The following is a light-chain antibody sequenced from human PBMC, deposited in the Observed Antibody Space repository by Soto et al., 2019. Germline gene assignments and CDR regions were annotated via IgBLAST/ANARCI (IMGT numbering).Light chain of an antibody. CDR3: QQYYIPPLT. Sequence: DIVMTQSADSLAVSLGERATINCKSSQSVLYDSNNKNYLAWYQQKPGQPPELLIYWASTRVSGVPDRFSGSGSGTDFTLTISSLQAEDVAVYYCQQYYIPPLTFGQGTKVEIK. CDR2: WAS. CDR1: QSVLYDSNNKNY. J-gene: IGKJ1*01. V-gene: IGKV4-1*01.